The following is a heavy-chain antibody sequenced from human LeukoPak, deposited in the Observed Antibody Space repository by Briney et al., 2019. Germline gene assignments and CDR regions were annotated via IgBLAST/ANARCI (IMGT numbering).Heavy chain of an antibody. D-gene: IGHD6-13*01. Sequence: GGSLRLSCAASGFTFSSYSMNWVRQAPGKGLEWVSSISSSSSYIYYADSVKGRFTISRDNAKNSLYLQMNSLRAEDTALYYCARDLGGYSSSGYVAFDYWGQGTLVTVSS. J-gene: IGHJ4*02. CDR2: ISSSSSYI. CDR1: GFTFSSYS. V-gene: IGHV3-21*04. CDR3: ARDLGGYSSSGYVAFDY.